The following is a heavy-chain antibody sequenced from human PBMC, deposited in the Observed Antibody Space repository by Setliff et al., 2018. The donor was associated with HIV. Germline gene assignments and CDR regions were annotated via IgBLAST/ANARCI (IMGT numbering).Heavy chain of an antibody. Sequence: GVLKISCAASGFTLSSYAMSWVRQAPGKGLEWVSTISGGGSSTYYADSVKGRSTISRDNAKNSLYLQINSLRAEDTAVYYCSHITVMGYWGQGTLVTVSS. CDR1: GFTLSSYA. CDR2: ISGGGSST. D-gene: IGHD4-4*01. CDR3: SHITVMGY. J-gene: IGHJ4*02. V-gene: IGHV3-23*01.